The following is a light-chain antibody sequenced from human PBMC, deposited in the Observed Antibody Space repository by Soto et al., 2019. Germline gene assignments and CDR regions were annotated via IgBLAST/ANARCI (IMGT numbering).Light chain of an antibody. CDR3: QQRINWRIT. CDR1: QSVSSY. Sequence: GLAQSPATLSLSPGERATLSCRASQSVSSYLAWYQQKPGQAPRLLIYDASNRATGIPARFSGSGSGTDFTLTISSLEPEDFAVYYCQQRINWRITSGQGTQLEIK. CDR2: DAS. J-gene: IGKJ5*01. V-gene: IGKV3-11*01.